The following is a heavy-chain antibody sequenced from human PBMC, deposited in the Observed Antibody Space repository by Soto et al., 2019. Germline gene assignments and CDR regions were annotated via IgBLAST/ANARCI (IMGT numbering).Heavy chain of an antibody. CDR1: GGSISSYY. V-gene: IGHV4-59*01. CDR2: IYYSGST. Sequence: QVQLQESGPGLVKPSETLSLTCTVSGGSISSYYWSWIRQPPGKGLEWIGYIYYSGSTNYNPSLKSRVTISVDTSKNQFSLKLSSVTAADTAVYYCARDAQRAFDIWGQGTMVTVSS. CDR3: ARDAQRAFDI. J-gene: IGHJ3*02.